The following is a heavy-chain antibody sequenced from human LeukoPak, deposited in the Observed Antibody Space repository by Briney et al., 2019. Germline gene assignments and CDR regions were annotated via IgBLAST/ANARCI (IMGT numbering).Heavy chain of an antibody. Sequence: PGGSLRLSCAASGFTFSSYGMHWVRQAPGKGLEWVAFIRYDGSNKYYADSVKGRFTISRDNSKNTLYLQMNSLRAEDTALCYCARTREWELHAFDIWGQGTMVTVSS. J-gene: IGHJ3*02. CDR3: ARTREWELHAFDI. CDR1: GFTFSSYG. V-gene: IGHV3-30*02. D-gene: IGHD1-26*01. CDR2: IRYDGSNK.